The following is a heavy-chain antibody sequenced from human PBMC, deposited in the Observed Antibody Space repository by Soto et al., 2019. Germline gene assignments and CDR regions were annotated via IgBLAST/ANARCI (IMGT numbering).Heavy chain of an antibody. CDR3: ARRSMTPGTSPYYYYGMDV. CDR1: GYTFTSYG. CDR2: ISAYNGNT. V-gene: IGHV1-18*01. Sequence: GASVKVSCKASGYTFTSYGISWVRQAPGQGLEWMGWISAYNGNTNYAQKLQGRVTMTTDTSTSTAYMELRSLRSDDTAVYYCARRSMTPGTSPYYYYGMDVWGQGTTVTVSS. J-gene: IGHJ6*02. D-gene: IGHD4-17*01.